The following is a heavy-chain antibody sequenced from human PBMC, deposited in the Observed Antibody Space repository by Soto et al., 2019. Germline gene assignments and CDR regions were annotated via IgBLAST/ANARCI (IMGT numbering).Heavy chain of an antibody. CDR2: INAGNGNT. CDR3: ARVGGWYVPDY. D-gene: IGHD6-19*01. Sequence: QVQLVQSGAEEKKPGASVKVSCKASGYTFTSYAMHWVLQAPGQRLGWMGWINAGNGNTKYSQKFQGRVTITRDTSASTAYMELSSLRSEETAVYYCARVGGWYVPDYWGQGTLVTVSS. J-gene: IGHJ4*02. CDR1: GYTFTSYA. V-gene: IGHV1-3*05.